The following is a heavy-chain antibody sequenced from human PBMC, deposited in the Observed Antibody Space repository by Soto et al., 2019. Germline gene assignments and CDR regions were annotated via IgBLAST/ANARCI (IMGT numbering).Heavy chain of an antibody. CDR3: ARTPNSPPLVWGSYRSLWYFDY. CDR1: GGSVTNHH. Sequence: PSETLSLTCTVSGGSVTNHHLSWIRQPPGKGLEWMGYINYSGSTMYNPSLWSRVTMSVDTSNSQFSLKLSSVTAADTAVYYCARTPNSPPLVWGSYRSLWYFDYWGQGTLVTVSS. CDR2: INYSGST. D-gene: IGHD3-16*02. J-gene: IGHJ4*02. V-gene: IGHV4-59*08.